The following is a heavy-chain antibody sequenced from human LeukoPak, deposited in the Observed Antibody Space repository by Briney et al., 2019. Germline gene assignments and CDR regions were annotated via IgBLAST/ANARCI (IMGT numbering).Heavy chain of an antibody. V-gene: IGHV4-59*01. CDR1: GGSISTNY. D-gene: IGHD6-13*01. Sequence: PSETLSLTCTVSGGSISTNYWSWIRQPPGKGLEWIGYVNYIGSTNYNPSLNSRVIISVDRSTNQFSLKLNSLTAADTAVYYCARLSSSSWVFDYWGQGTLVTVSS. J-gene: IGHJ4*02. CDR2: VNYIGST. CDR3: ARLSSSSWVFDY.